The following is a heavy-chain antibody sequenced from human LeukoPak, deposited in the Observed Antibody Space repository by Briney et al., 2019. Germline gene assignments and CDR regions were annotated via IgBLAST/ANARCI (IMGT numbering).Heavy chain of an antibody. J-gene: IGHJ5*02. D-gene: IGHD6-19*01. CDR3: AKVGGLAVAGTDNWMDP. Sequence: SETLSLTCSVAGGSIRSSYYWGWIRQPTGKGLEWIGNIHYSGTTYYNPSLEGRVTISVDTSKNQFSLKLSSVTAADTAVYSCAKVGGLAVAGTDNWMDPWGQGTLVTVSS. CDR1: GGSIRSSYY. CDR2: IHYSGTT. V-gene: IGHV4-39*01.